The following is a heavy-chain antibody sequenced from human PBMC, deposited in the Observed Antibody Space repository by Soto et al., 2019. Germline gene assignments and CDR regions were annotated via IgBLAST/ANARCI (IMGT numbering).Heavy chain of an antibody. CDR3: ARTMVRGVIITYYWYFDL. CDR2: ISSSSSYI. CDR1: GFTFSSYS. V-gene: IGHV3-21*01. J-gene: IGHJ2*01. D-gene: IGHD3-10*01. Sequence: EVQLVESGGGLVKPGGSLRLSCAASGFTFSSYSMNWVRQAPGKGLEWVSSISSSSSYIYYADSVKGRFTISRDNAKNSLDLQMNSLRAEDTAVYYCARTMVRGVIITYYWYFDLWGRGTLVTVSS.